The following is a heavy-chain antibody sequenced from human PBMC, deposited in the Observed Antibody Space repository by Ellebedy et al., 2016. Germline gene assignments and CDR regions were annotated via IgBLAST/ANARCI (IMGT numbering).Heavy chain of an antibody. CDR3: ARSDSGYYHDFDC. CDR1: GFTFNEYT. D-gene: IGHD3-22*01. J-gene: IGHJ4*02. CDR2: ISGSGGST. V-gene: IGHV3-23*01. Sequence: GESLKISCAASGFTFNEYTMSWVRQAPGKGLEWVSAISGSGGSTYYADSVKGRFTISRHNSKNTLYLQMNSLSAEDTAVYYCARSDSGYYHDFDCWGQGTLVTVSS.